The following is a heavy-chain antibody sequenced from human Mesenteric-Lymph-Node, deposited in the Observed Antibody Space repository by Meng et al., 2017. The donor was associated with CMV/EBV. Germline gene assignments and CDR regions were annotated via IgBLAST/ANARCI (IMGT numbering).Heavy chain of an antibody. Sequence: GESLKISCTASGFTFGDYAMSWVRQAPGKGLEWVGFIRSKAYGGTTEYAASVKGRFTISRDDSKSLAHLQMNSLKTEDTAVYYCTRSPEGLDYYYGMDVWGQGTTVTVSS. J-gene: IGHJ6*02. CDR1: GFTFGDYA. CDR3: TRSPEGLDYYYGMDV. D-gene: IGHD2-21*01. V-gene: IGHV3-49*04. CDR2: IRSKAYGGTT.